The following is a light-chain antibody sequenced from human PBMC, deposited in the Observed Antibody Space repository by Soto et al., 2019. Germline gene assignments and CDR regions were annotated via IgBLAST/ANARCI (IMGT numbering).Light chain of an antibody. Sequence: QSVLTQPPSASGSPGQSVAISCTGTSSDVGGYNYVSWYQQHPGKAPKLMIYEVNKRPSGVPDRFSGSKSGNTASLTVSGLQAEDEADYYSSSYEGSSQVF. CDR3: SSYEGSSQV. CDR1: SSDVGGYNY. V-gene: IGLV2-8*01. CDR2: EVN. J-gene: IGLJ2*01.